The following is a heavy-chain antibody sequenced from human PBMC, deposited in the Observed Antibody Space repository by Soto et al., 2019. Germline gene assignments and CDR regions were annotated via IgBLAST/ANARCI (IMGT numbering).Heavy chain of an antibody. D-gene: IGHD2-15*01. J-gene: IGHJ6*02. Sequence: QVQLVQSGAEVKKPGAPMKVSCTASGYAFTSYHINWVRQAPGQGLEWMGTINPSGCGATYAQKFRGRVAMTSDTSTSTVYMELSSLRSEDTAVYFCAREVVVAIDDSPFYGVDVWGQGTTVTVSS. CDR1: GYAFTSYH. V-gene: IGHV1-46*01. CDR2: INPSGCGA. CDR3: AREVVVAIDDSPFYGVDV.